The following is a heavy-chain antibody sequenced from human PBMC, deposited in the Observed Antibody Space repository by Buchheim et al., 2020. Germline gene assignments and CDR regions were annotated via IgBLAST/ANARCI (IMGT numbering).Heavy chain of an antibody. Sequence: EVQLVESGGGLVQPGGSLRLSCAASGFTFSSYSMNWVRQAPGKGLEWVSYISSSSSTIYYADSVKGRFTISRDHAKNSLYLQMNSLRAEDTAVYYCARDLVEYSSSSGDYWGQGTL. V-gene: IGHV3-48*01. CDR2: ISSSSSTI. J-gene: IGHJ4*02. CDR3: ARDLVEYSSSSGDY. CDR1: GFTFSSYS. D-gene: IGHD6-6*01.